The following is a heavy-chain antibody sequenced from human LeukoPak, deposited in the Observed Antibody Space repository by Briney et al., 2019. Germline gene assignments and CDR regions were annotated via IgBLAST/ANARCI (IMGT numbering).Heavy chain of an antibody. CDR1: GYTLAELS. J-gene: IGHJ4*02. CDR3: ARTNIAAAGYYFDY. V-gene: IGHV1-2*04. CDR2: INPNSGGT. D-gene: IGHD6-13*01. Sequence: GASVKVSCKVSGYTLAELSMHWVRQAPGKGLEWMGWINPNSGGTNYAQKFQGWVTMTRDTSISTAYMELSRLRSDDTAVYYCARTNIAAAGYYFDYWGQGTLVTVSS.